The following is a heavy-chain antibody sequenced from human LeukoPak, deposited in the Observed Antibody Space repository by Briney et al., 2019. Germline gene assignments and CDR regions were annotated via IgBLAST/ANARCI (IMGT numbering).Heavy chain of an antibody. CDR3: ASDRKVNALVVPATPPGGFDY. CDR2: ISYDGSNK. J-gene: IGHJ4*02. CDR1: GFTFSSYA. Sequence: GGPLRLSCAPSGFTFSSYAMQWARQAPGKGLEWVAVISYDGSNKYYADSVEGRFTISGDNAKLTLYLQMKSQRPEVTAVYYCASDRKVNALVVPATPPGGFDYWGQGTLVTVSS. D-gene: IGHD2-15*01. V-gene: IGHV3-30*04.